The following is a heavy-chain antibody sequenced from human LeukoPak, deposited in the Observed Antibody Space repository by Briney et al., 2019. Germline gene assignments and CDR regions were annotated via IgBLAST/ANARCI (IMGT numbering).Heavy chain of an antibody. D-gene: IGHD3-3*01. CDR2: IYYSGST. J-gene: IGHJ3*02. V-gene: IGHV4-59*08. Sequence: SETLSLTCTVSAGSISSYYWSWIRQPPGKGLEWIGYIYYSGSTNSNPSLKSRVTISVDTSKNQFSLNLSSVTAADTAAYYCARLANYDFWRGPYPHDAFDIWGQGTMVTVSS. CDR1: AGSISSYY. CDR3: ARLANYDFWRGPYPHDAFDI.